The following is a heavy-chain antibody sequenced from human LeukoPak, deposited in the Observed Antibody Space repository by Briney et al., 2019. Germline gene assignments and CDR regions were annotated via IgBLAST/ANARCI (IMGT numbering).Heavy chain of an antibody. J-gene: IGHJ6*02. Sequence: SETLSLTCTVSGGSISSSSYYWGWIRQPPGKGLEWIGSIYYSGSTYYNPSLKSRVTISVDTSKNQFSLKLSSVTAADTAVYYCARHLGSGTGMDVWGQGTTVTVSS. D-gene: IGHD3-10*01. V-gene: IGHV4-39*01. CDR2: IYYSGST. CDR3: ARHLGSGTGMDV. CDR1: GGSISSSSYY.